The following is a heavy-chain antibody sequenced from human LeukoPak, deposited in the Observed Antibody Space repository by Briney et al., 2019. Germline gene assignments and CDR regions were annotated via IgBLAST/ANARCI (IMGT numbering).Heavy chain of an antibody. D-gene: IGHD1-26*01. CDR2: INGDGTNI. J-gene: IGHJ3*02. Sequence: GGSLRLSCAASGFTFSSYWMHWVRQAPGKGLVWVSRINGDGTNIRYADSVKGRFTISRDNAKNSLYLQMNSLRAEDMALYYCAKGGSHLAFDIWGQGTMVTVSS. CDR3: AKGGSHLAFDI. CDR1: GFTFSSYW. V-gene: IGHV3-74*01.